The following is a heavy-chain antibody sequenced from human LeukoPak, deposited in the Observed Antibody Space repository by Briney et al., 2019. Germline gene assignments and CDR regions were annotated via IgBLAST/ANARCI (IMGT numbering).Heavy chain of an antibody. Sequence: ASVKVSCKASGYTFTSYGISWVRQAPGQGLEWMGWISAYNGNTNYAQMLQGRVTMTTDTSTSTAYMELRSLRSDDTAVYYCAREDILTGYVDAFDIWGQGTMVTVSS. CDR1: GYTFTSYG. D-gene: IGHD3-9*01. CDR3: AREDILTGYVDAFDI. V-gene: IGHV1-18*01. J-gene: IGHJ3*02. CDR2: ISAYNGNT.